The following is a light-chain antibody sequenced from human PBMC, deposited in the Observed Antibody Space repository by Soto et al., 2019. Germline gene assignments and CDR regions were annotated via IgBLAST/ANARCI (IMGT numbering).Light chain of an antibody. Sequence: QSALTQPASVSGSPGQSITISCTGTSSDVGAYNYVSWYQHRPDKAPKLMIFEVSYWPSGVSNRFSGSKSGNRASLTISGLQAEDEADYYCSSYTVASTLVFGGGTKLTVL. CDR2: EVS. J-gene: IGLJ2*01. CDR1: SSDVGAYNY. CDR3: SSYTVASTLV. V-gene: IGLV2-14*01.